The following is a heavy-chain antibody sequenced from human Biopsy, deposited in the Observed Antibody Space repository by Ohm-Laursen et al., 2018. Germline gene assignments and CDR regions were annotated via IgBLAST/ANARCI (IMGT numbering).Heavy chain of an antibody. J-gene: IGHJ4*02. Sequence: SQTLPLTCTVSGVSINGGRYYWNWIRHHPGKGPEWIGNIFYSANTYYNPSLKSRVTISVDTSKNQFSLKLSSVTAADTAVYYCARLGSGDYFPTFFDFWGQGALVTVSS. V-gene: IGHV4-31*03. CDR2: IFYSANT. D-gene: IGHD5-12*01. CDR1: GVSINGGRYY. CDR3: ARLGSGDYFPTFFDF.